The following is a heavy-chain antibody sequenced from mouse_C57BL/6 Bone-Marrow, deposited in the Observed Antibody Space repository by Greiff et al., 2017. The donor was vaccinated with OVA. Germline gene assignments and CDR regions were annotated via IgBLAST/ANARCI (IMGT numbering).Heavy chain of an antibody. CDR1: GFTFSDYG. Sequence: EVQRVESGGGLVQPGGSLKLSCAASGFTFSDYGMAWVRQAPRKGPEWVALISNLAYSIYYADTVTGRFTISRENAKNTLYLEMSSLRSEDTAMYYCARIYGSYWYFDVWGTGTTVTVSS. V-gene: IGHV5-15*01. CDR3: ARIYGSYWYFDV. J-gene: IGHJ1*03. D-gene: IGHD2-2*01. CDR2: ISNLAYSI.